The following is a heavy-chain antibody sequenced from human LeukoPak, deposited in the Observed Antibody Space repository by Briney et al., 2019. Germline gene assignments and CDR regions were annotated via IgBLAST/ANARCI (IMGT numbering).Heavy chain of an antibody. CDR1: GGTFSSYA. D-gene: IGHD2-2*01. CDR2: IIPIFGTA. CDR3: ARSPRREYQLLFAAFDI. J-gene: IGHJ3*02. V-gene: IGHV1-69*05. Sequence: SVKVSCKASGGTFSSYAISWVRQAPGQGLEWMGGIIPIFGTANYAQKFQGRVTITTDESTSTAYMELSSLRSEDTAVYYCARSPRREYQLLFAAFDIWGQGTMVTVSS.